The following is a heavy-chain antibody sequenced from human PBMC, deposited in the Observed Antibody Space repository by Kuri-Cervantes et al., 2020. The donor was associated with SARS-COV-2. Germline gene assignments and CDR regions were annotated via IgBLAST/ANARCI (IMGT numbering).Heavy chain of an antibody. D-gene: IGHD3-3*01. V-gene: IGHV2-5*05. CDR1: GFSLTTSGVC. Sequence: SGPTLVKPTQTLTLTCTFSGFSLTTSGVCVGWIRQPPGKALEWLALIYWDDDKRYAPALQNRLTITKGTSKNQVVLTMTNMDPVDTATYYCAHRPPGFWSGYFDYWGQGTLVTVSS. CDR2: IYWDDDK. J-gene: IGHJ4*02. CDR3: AHRPPGFWSGYFDY.